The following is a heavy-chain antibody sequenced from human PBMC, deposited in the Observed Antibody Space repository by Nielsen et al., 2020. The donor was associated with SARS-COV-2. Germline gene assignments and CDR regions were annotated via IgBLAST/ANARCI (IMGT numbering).Heavy chain of an antibody. CDR1: GFTFSSYA. D-gene: IGHD4-17*01. CDR2: ISGSADST. CDR3: ASAPRNSVPPPWDY. J-gene: IGHJ4*02. Sequence: GGSLRLSCAASGFTFSSYAMNWVRQAPGKGLEWVSVISGSADSTDYADSVKGRFAISRDNSRNTLYLRMNSLRVEDTAVYYCASAPRNSVPPPWDYWGQGILVTVSS. V-gene: IGHV3-23*01.